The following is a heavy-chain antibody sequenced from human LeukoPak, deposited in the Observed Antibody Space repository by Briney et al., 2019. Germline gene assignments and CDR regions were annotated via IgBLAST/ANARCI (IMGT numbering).Heavy chain of an antibody. CDR1: GGSISSYY. CDR2: IYYSGST. Sequence: PSETLSLTCTVSGGSISSYYWSWIRQPPGKGLEWIGYIYYSGSTNYNPSLKSRVTISVDTSKNQFSLKLSTVTAADTAVYYCARGGIRGALFDYWGQGTLVTVSS. V-gene: IGHV4-59*08. J-gene: IGHJ4*02. D-gene: IGHD6-13*01. CDR3: ARGGIRGALFDY.